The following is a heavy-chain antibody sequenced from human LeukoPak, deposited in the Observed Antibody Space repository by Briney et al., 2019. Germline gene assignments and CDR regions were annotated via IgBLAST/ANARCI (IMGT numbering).Heavy chain of an antibody. CDR2: ISSSGSTI. J-gene: IGHJ3*02. CDR1: GFTFSSYE. V-gene: IGHV3-48*03. D-gene: IGHD3-16*02. CDR3: ARAFHPGYVWGSYRPHAFDI. Sequence: PGGSLRLSCAASGFTFSSYEMNWVRQAPGKGLEWVSYISSSGSTIYYADSVKGRFTISRDNAKNSLYLQMNSLRAEDTAVYYCARAFHPGYVWGSYRPHAFDIWGQGTMVTVSS.